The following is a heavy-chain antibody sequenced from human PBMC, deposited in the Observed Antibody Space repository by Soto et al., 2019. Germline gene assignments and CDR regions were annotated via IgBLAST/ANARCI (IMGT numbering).Heavy chain of an antibody. CDR3: ASSGVWEPRDY. CDR1: GYTFASYG. V-gene: IGHV1-18*01. Sequence: QVQLVQSGAEVKKPGASVKVSCKASGYTFASYGISWVRQAPGQGLEWMGWISAYNGITSYAQKLQGRVTMPTDTSTSPAYLELRSLRSDDTAVYYCASSGVWEPRDYWGQGTLVTVSS. J-gene: IGHJ4*02. CDR2: ISAYNGIT. D-gene: IGHD1-26*01.